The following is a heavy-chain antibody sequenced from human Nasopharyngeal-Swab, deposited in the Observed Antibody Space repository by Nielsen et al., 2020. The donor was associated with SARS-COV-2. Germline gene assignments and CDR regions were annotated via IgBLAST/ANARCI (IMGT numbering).Heavy chain of an antibody. D-gene: IGHD5-12*01. CDR2: MNPNSGNT. V-gene: IGHV1-8*01. CDR3: ARGFIVATIFHYYYYVDV. Sequence: ASVKVSCKASGYTFTSYDINWVRQAPGQGLEWMGWMNPNSGNTGYAQKFQGRVTMTRNTSISTAYMELSSLRSEDTAVYYCARGFIVATIFHYYYYVDVWGKGTTVTVSS. CDR1: GYTFTSYD. J-gene: IGHJ6*03.